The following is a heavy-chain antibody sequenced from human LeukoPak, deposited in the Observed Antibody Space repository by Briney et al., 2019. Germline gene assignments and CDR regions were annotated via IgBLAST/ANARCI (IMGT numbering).Heavy chain of an antibody. CDR1: GFTFSSYE. CDR3: ARAGDYDFWSGTY. D-gene: IGHD3-3*01. V-gene: IGHV3-48*03. CDR2: ISSSGSTI. Sequence: GGSLRLSCAASGFTFSSYEMNWVRQAPGKGLEWVSYISSSGSTIYYADSVKGRFTISRDNAKNSLYLQMNSLRAGDTAVYYCARAGDYDFWSGTYWGQGTLVTVSS. J-gene: IGHJ4*02.